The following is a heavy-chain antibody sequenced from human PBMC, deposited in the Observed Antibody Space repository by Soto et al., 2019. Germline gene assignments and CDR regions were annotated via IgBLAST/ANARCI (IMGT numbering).Heavy chain of an antibody. CDR2: IQHDGSKE. CDR1: QFIFSNYG. Sequence: GRSLRLSCAASQFIFSNYGMNWVRQAPGKGLEWVSGIQHDGSKEYYADSVKGRFTISRDDSKKMVYLQMNSLTVEDTAVYYCVRDCSVKPTYDYWGRGNLVTVSS. CDR3: VRDCSVKPTYDY. J-gene: IGHJ4*02. V-gene: IGHV3-33*05. D-gene: IGHD2-15*01.